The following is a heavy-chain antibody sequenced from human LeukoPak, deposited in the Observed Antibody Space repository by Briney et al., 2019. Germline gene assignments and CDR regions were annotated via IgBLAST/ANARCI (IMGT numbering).Heavy chain of an antibody. CDR1: GFTFSNAW. CDR2: ISGSGGST. J-gene: IGHJ6*03. V-gene: IGHV3-23*01. D-gene: IGHD3-10*01. Sequence: HPGGSLRLSCAASGFTFSNAWMSWVRQAPGKGLEWVSAISGSGGSTYYADSVKGRFTISRDNSKNTLYLQMNSLRAEDTAVYYCAKWTFCLWFGELYTTTTLCYMDVWGKGTTVTISS. CDR3: AKWTFCLWFGELYTTTTLCYMDV.